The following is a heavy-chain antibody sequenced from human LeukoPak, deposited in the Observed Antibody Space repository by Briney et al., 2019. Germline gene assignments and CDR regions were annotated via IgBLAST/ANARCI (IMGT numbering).Heavy chain of an antibody. D-gene: IGHD1-26*01. CDR3: ARVGATDFDY. CDR2: INSDGSST. V-gene: IGHV3-74*01. J-gene: IGHJ4*02. Sequence: GGSLRLSCAASGFTFSSYWMHWVRQAPGKGLLWVSRINSDGSSTSYADSVKGRFTISRDNAKNTLYLQMNSLRAEDTAVYYCARVGATDFDYWGQGTLVTVSS. CDR1: GFTFSSYW.